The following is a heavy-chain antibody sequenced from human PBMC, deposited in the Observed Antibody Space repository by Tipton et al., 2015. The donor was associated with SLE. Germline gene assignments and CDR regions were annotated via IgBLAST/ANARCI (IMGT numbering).Heavy chain of an antibody. CDR3: AKDGAWPPGYFDY. V-gene: IGHV3-30-3*01. Sequence: SLRLSCAASGFTFSSYAMHWVRQAPGKGLEWVAVISYDGSNKYYADSVKGRFTISRDNSKNTLYLQMNSLRAEDTAVYYCAKDGAWPPGYFDYWGQGTLVTVSS. J-gene: IGHJ4*02. CDR2: ISYDGSNK. CDR1: GFTFSSYA. D-gene: IGHD3-10*01.